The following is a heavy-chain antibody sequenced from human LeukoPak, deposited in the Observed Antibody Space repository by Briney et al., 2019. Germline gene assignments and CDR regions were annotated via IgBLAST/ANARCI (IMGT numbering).Heavy chain of an antibody. Sequence: SETLSLTCTVSGGSIHSYWSWIRQPAGKGLEWIGRISGSGTITYNPALQSRLTISIDTSKNQFSLKLMSVTAADTAVYYCAGGYSYGSTYYYMDVWGKGTTVTISS. D-gene: IGHD5-18*01. CDR1: GGSIHSY. CDR3: AGGYSYGSTYYYMDV. CDR2: ISGSGTI. J-gene: IGHJ6*03. V-gene: IGHV4-4*07.